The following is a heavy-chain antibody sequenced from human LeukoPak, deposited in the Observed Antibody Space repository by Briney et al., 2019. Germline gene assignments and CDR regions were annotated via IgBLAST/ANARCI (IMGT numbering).Heavy chain of an antibody. D-gene: IGHD3-3*01. CDR2: IYHRGST. Sequence: SETLSLTCTVSGYSISNGYYWGWIRQPPGKGLEWVGSIYHRGSTYYNPSLRSRVTISLDRSKKKFSLKSSSVTAADTAVYFCARGAEYYAIWRGYAGYSDYWGQGISVTVSS. J-gene: IGHJ4*02. V-gene: IGHV4-38-2*02. CDR1: GYSISNGYY. CDR3: ARGAEYYAIWRGYAGYSDY.